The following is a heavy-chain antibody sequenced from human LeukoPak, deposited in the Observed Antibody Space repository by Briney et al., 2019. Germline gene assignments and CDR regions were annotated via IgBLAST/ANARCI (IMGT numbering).Heavy chain of an antibody. Sequence: GESLKISCKGSGYSFSSYWIGWVRQMPGKGLEWMGIIYPGDSDTRYSPSFQGQVTFSADKSISTAYLQWSSLKASDTAMYYCARTRRPYSGYAFDAFDIWGQGTMVTVSS. V-gene: IGHV5-51*01. CDR3: ARTRRPYSGYAFDAFDI. CDR2: IYPGDSDT. D-gene: IGHD5-12*01. J-gene: IGHJ3*02. CDR1: GYSFSSYW.